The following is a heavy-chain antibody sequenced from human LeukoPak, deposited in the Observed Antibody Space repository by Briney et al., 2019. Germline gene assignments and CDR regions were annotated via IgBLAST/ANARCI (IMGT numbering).Heavy chain of an antibody. CDR2: IIPILGIA. J-gene: IGHJ6*03. V-gene: IGHV1-69*04. Sequence: ASVKVSCKASGGTFSSYTISWVRQAPGQGLEWMGRIIPILGIANYAQKFQGRVTITADKSTSTAYMELSSLRSEDTAVYYCAGDRDSGYDFDYYMDVWGKGTTVTVSS. CDR3: AGDRDSGYDFDYYMDV. CDR1: GGTFSSYT. D-gene: IGHD5-12*01.